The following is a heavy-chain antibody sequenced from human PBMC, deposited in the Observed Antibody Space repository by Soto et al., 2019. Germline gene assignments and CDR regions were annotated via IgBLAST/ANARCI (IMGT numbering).Heavy chain of an antibody. D-gene: IGHD1-26*01. J-gene: IGHJ4*02. CDR3: ARDGGRHCGGSDS. Sequence: QVQLVQAGAEVKKPGSSVKVSCKASVGTFSSYSINGVRQAPGQGLEWMGEIIPIFGTANYAQKFQGRVTITADESTSTAYMELSSLRSEDTAVYYCARDGGRHCGGSDSLGQGTLVTVSS. V-gene: IGHV1-69*01. CDR1: VGTFSSYS. CDR2: IIPIFGTA.